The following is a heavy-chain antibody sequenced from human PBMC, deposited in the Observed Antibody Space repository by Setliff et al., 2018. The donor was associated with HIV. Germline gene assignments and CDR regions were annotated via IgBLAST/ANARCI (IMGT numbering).Heavy chain of an antibody. CDR2: IPYSGST. CDR1: GGSISSSSYY. V-gene: IGHV4-39*07. CDR3: GGNGYYSIDY. J-gene: IGHJ4*02. Sequence: SETLSLTCTVSGGSISSSSYYWGWIRQPPGKGLEWIVSIPYSGSTYYNPSLQSRVTISVDKSKSQFSLKLNSVTAADTAVYYCGGNGYYSIDYWGQGTLVTVSS. D-gene: IGHD3-22*01.